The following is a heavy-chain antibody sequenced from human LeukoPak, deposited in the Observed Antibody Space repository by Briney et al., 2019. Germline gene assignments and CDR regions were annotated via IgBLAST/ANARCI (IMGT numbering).Heavy chain of an antibody. J-gene: IGHJ4*02. D-gene: IGHD6-19*01. CDR2: IYYSGST. Sequence: SETLSLTCTVSGGSISSYYWSWIRQPPGKGLEWIGYIYYSGSTNYNPSLKSRVTISVDTSKNQFSLKLSSVTAADTAVYYCARVPSIRQWLYHYWGQGTLVTVSS. CDR3: ARVPSIRQWLYHY. V-gene: IGHV4-59*01. CDR1: GGSISSYY.